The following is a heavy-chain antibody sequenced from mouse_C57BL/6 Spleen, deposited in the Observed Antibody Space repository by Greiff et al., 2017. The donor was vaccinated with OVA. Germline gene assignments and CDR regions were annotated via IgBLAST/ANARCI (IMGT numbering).Heavy chain of an antibody. CDR2: IDPANGNT. CDR3: ARDYYGSSYNYYAMDY. J-gene: IGHJ4*01. D-gene: IGHD1-1*01. CDR1: GFNIKNTY. Sequence: VQLQQSVAELVRPGASVKLSCTASGFNIKNTYMHWVKQRPEQGLEWIGRIDPANGNTKYAPKFQGKATITADTSSNTAYLQLSSLTSEDTAIYYGARDYYGSSYNYYAMDYWGQGTSVTVSS. V-gene: IGHV14-3*01.